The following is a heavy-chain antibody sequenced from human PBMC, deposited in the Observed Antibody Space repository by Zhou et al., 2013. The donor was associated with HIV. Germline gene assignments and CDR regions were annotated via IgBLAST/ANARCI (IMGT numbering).Heavy chain of an antibody. CDR2: VIPGLGVA. D-gene: IGHD3-9*01. Sequence: QVQLVQSGAEVRKPGASVKVSCKVSGFTLTDLFIHWVRQAPGQGLDWVGAVIPGLGVAHYSRRFQGRVTISADKSQTLCYLELTSLTVDDTAVYYCARGGIQDILTNYYPEHDALDIWGQGTMVTVSS. J-gene: IGHJ3*02. CDR1: GFTLTDLF. CDR3: ARGGIQDILTNYYPEHDALDI. V-gene: IGHV1-69*10.